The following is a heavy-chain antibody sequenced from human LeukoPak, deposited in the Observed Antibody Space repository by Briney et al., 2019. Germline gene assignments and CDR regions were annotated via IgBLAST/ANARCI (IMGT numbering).Heavy chain of an antibody. V-gene: IGHV1-2*02. J-gene: IGHJ6*02. Sequence: GASVKVSCKASGYTFTGYYMHWVRQAPGRGLEWMGWINPNSGDTNYAQKFQGRVTMTRDTSISTAYMELSRLRSDDTAVYYCARGDNWNGNYYYGMDVWGQGTTVTVSS. CDR3: ARGDNWNGNYYYGMDV. D-gene: IGHD1-20*01. CDR2: INPNSGDT. CDR1: GYTFTGYY.